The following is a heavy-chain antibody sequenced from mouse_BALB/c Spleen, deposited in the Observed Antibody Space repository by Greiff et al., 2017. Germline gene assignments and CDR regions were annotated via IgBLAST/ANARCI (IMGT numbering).Heavy chain of an antibody. CDR3: ASVYYGNYEATWFAY. D-gene: IGHD2-1*01. V-gene: IGHV5-17*02. CDR2: ISSGSSTI. Sequence: EVMLVESGGGLVQPGGSRKLSCAASGFTFSSFGMHWVRQAPEKGLEWVAYISSGSSTIYYADTVKGRFTISRDNPKNTLFLQMTSLRSEDTAMYYCASVYYGNYEATWFAYWGQGTLVTVSA. CDR1: GFTFSSFG. J-gene: IGHJ3*01.